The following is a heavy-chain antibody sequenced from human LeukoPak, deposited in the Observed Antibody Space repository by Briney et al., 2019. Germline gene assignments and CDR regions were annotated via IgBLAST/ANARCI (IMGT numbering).Heavy chain of an antibody. Sequence: GESLRLSCAASGFSIRNYWMHWVRQAPGKGLVWVSRINSDGSTTNYADSVKGRFTISRDDAKNTLYLQMNNLRAEDTAVYYCVRDQGYGFHIWGQGTMVTVSS. V-gene: IGHV3-74*01. CDR1: GFSIRNYW. CDR3: VRDQGYGFHI. J-gene: IGHJ3*02. CDR2: INSDGSTT.